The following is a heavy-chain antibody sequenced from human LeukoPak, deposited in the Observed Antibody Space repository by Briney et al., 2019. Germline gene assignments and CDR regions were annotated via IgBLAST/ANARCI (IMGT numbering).Heavy chain of an antibody. CDR1: GFTFSSYG. J-gene: IGHJ4*02. Sequence: PGGSLRLSCAASGFTFSSYGMHWVRQAPGKGLEWVAFIRYDGSNKYYADSVKGRFTISRDNSKNTLYLQKNSLRAEDTAVYYCAKDQGSGSYYPFFDYWGQGTLVTVSS. CDR3: AKDQGSGSYYPFFDY. V-gene: IGHV3-30*02. CDR2: IRYDGSNK. D-gene: IGHD3-10*01.